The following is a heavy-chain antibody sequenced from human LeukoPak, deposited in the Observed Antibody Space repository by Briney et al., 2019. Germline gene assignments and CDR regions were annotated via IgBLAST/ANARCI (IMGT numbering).Heavy chain of an antibody. J-gene: IGHJ5*02. CDR2: IVGSGGNPYSDEST. Sequence: GSLRLSCAASGFTFVNYGMSWVRQAPGKGLEWVSAIVGSGGNPYSDESTFYADSVKGRFTIFRDNSKNTLYLQMHSLRAEDTALYYCAKVHITSWSWWFDPWGQGTLVTVSS. V-gene: IGHV3-23*01. CDR1: GFTFVNYG. CDR3: AKVHITSWSWWFDP. D-gene: IGHD2-21*01.